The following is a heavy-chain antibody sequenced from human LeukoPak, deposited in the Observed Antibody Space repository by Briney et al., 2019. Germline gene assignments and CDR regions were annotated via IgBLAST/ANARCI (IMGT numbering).Heavy chain of an antibody. J-gene: IGHJ6*02. CDR2: IYYSGST. CDR1: GGSISTYY. CDR3: ARARAERVYYYGMDV. V-gene: IGHV4-59*01. Sequence: SETLSLTCTVSGGSISTYYWTWIRQPPGRGLEWIGYIYYSGSTNYNPSLKSRVTISVDTSKNQLSLKLSSVTAADTAVYYCARARAERVYYYGMDVWGQGTTVTVSS. D-gene: IGHD1-1*01.